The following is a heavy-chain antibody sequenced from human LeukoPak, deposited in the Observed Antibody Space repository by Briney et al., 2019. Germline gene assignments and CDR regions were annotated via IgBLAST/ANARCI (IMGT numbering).Heavy chain of an antibody. V-gene: IGHV3-11*01. CDR2: ISSSGSTI. CDR3: ARDQEVRGVIYYYYYMDV. Sequence: GGSLRLSCAASGFTFSDYYMSWIRQAPGKGLEWVSYISSSGSTIYYADSVKGRFTISRDNAKNSLYLQMNSLRAEDTAVYYCARDQEVRGVIYYYYYMDVWGKGTTVTVSS. J-gene: IGHJ6*03. D-gene: IGHD3-10*01. CDR1: GFTFSDYY.